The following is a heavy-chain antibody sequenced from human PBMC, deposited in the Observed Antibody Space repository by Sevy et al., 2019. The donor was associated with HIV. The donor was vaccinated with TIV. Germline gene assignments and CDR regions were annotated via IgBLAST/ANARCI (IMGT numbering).Heavy chain of an antibody. J-gene: IGHJ5*02. D-gene: IGHD2-8*01. CDR3: TRNGGAFDNGFDP. Sequence: GGSLRLSCAASGFTLSSYNMNWVRQAPGKGLEWVSKISSSGSSIYYADSVKGRFNISRDNAKNSLNLQMNSLRAEDTAVYYCTRNGGAFDNGFDPWGQGTLVTVSS. CDR1: GFTLSSYN. CDR2: ISSSGSSI. V-gene: IGHV3-48*04.